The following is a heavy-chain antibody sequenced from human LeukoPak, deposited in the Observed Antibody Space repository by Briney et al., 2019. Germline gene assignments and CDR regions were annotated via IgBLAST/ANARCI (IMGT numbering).Heavy chain of an antibody. D-gene: IGHD4-17*01. CDR1: GFTFSSYA. J-gene: IGHJ4*02. CDR2: ISSNGGST. V-gene: IGHV3-64*01. Sequence: GGSLRLSCAASGFTFSSYAMHWVRQAPGEGLEYVSAISSNGGSTHYATSVKGRFTISRDNSKTTLYLQMGSLRAEDMAVYYCARDHYGDFDYWGQGTRVIVSS. CDR3: ARDHYGDFDY.